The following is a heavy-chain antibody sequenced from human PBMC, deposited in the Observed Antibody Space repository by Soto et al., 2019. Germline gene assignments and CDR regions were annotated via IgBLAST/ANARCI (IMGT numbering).Heavy chain of an antibody. D-gene: IGHD1-1*01. V-gene: IGHV3-23*01. CDR3: AKMGDWNDRSRYNWFDP. CDR1: GFTFSSYA. J-gene: IGHJ5*02. Sequence: GGSLRLSCAASGFTFSSYAMIWVRQAPGKGLEWVSAISGSGGSTYYADSVKGRFTISRDNSKNTLYLQMNSLRAEDTAVYYCAKMGDWNDRSRYNWFDPWGQGTLVTVSS. CDR2: ISGSGGST.